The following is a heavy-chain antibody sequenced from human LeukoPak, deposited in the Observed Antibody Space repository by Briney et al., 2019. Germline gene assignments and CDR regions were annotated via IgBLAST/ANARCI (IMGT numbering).Heavy chain of an antibody. V-gene: IGHV1-24*01. CDR1: GYTLTELS. Sequence: ASVKVSCKVSGYTLTELSMHWVRQAPGKGLEWMGGFDPEDGETIYAQKFQGRVTMTEDTSTDTAYMELSSLRSEDTAVYYCATIVTSGYYFDYWGQGTLVTVSS. J-gene: IGHJ4*02. D-gene: IGHD2-21*02. CDR3: ATIVTSGYYFDY. CDR2: FDPEDGET.